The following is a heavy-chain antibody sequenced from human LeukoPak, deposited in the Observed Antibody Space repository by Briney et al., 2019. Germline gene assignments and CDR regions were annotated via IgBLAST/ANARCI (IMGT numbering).Heavy chain of an antibody. CDR2: INPNSSGT. D-gene: IGHD6-13*01. CDR1: GYTFTGYY. J-gene: IGHJ4*02. CDR3: AKRGRRGYSSSWYLPDY. Sequence: ASVKVSCKASGYTFTGYYMHWVRQAPGQGLEWMGWINPNSSGTNYAQKFQGRVTMTRDTSISTAYMELSRLRSDDTAVYYCAKRGRRGYSSSWYLPDYWGQGTLVTVSS. V-gene: IGHV1-2*02.